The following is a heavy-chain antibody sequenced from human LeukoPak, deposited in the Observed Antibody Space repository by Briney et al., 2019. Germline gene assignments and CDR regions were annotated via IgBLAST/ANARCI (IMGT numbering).Heavy chain of an antibody. Sequence: PSETLSLTCTVSGDSISSSSYYWGWIRQPPGKGLEWIGSIYYSGSTYYNPSLKSRVTISVDTSKNQFSLKLSSVTAADTAVYYCARNGWLQFGLFDAFDIWGQGTMVTVSS. CDR3: ARNGWLQFGLFDAFDI. V-gene: IGHV4-39*01. J-gene: IGHJ3*02. D-gene: IGHD5-24*01. CDR2: IYYSGST. CDR1: GDSISSSSYY.